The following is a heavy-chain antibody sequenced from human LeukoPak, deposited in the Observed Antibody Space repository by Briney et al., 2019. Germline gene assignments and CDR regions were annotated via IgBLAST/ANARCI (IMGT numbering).Heavy chain of an antibody. V-gene: IGHV4-34*01. J-gene: IGHJ5*02. D-gene: IGHD2-15*01. CDR1: GGSFSGYY. CDR2: INHSGST. CDR3: ARGIGPFDIVVVVAATGNWFDP. Sequence: SETLSLTCAAYGGSFSGYYWSWIRQPPGKGLEWIGEINHSGSTNYNPSLKSRVTISVDTSKNQFSLKLSSVTAADTAVHYCARGIGPFDIVVVVAATGNWFDPWGQGTLVTVSS.